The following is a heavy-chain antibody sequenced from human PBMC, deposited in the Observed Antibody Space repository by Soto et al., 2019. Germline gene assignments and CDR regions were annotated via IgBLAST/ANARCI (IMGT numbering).Heavy chain of an antibody. D-gene: IGHD3-3*01. CDR2: VHYSGTT. Sequence: SETLSLTCTVSGGSINDYYWSWIRQPPGAGLEWIGYVHYSGTTNYNPSLRSRVTMSMDTSKNQFFLKLTSMTAADTAVYYCARRWSGNDYWGQGTLVTVSS. V-gene: IGHV4-59*01. CDR1: GGSINDYY. CDR3: ARRWSGNDY. J-gene: IGHJ4*02.